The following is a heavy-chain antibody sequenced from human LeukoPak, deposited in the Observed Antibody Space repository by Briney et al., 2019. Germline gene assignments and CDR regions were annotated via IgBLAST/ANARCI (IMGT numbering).Heavy chain of an antibody. CDR3: SRGPANIDSTSWFDY. V-gene: IGHV3-7*03. D-gene: IGHD2/OR15-2a*01. J-gene: IGHJ4*02. Sequence: GLSLRLSFSASGFAFSTYWMNWVRQAPGKGLEWVASIKQREFYVYSVKGRFTISRDNAANSIYLQLNRLRAEDTAIYYGSRGPANIDSTSWFDYWGQGALVTVSS. CDR1: GFAFSTYW. CDR2: IKQRE.